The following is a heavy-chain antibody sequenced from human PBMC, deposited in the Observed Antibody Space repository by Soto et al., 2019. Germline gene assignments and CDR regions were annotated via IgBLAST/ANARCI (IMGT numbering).Heavy chain of an antibody. CDR3: ARDLVQVVPAWEHYYYYGMDV. J-gene: IGHJ6*02. D-gene: IGHD2-2*01. CDR1: GYTFTSYY. Sequence: QVQLVQSGAEVKKPGASVKVSCKASGYTFTSYYMHWVRQAPGQGLEWMGIINPSGGSTSYAQKFQGRVTMTRDTSTSTVYMELSSRRSEDTVVYYCARDLVQVVPAWEHYYYYGMDVWGQGTTVTVSS. V-gene: IGHV1-46*01. CDR2: INPSGGST.